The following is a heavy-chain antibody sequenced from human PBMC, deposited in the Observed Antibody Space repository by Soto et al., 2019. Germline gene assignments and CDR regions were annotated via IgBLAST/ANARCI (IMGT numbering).Heavy chain of an antibody. CDR3: ARDLSLYSSSSVGWFDP. Sequence: SVKVSCEASGYTFTSYGISWVRQAPGQGLEWMGWISAYNGNTNYAQKFQGRVTITADESTSTAYMELSSLRSEDTAVYYCARDLSLYSSSSVGWFDPWGQGTLVTVSS. CDR2: ISAYNGNT. J-gene: IGHJ5*02. V-gene: IGHV1-18*01. D-gene: IGHD6-6*01. CDR1: GYTFTSYG.